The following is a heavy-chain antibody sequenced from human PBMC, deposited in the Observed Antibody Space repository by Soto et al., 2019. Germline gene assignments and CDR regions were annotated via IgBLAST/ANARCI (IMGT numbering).Heavy chain of an antibody. Sequence: EVQLVEYGGDLVQPGTSLRLSCEASGFTFDDYAMNWVRHAPGTALEWVSGFSCNSGGTAYADSVKGPFTISRDNAKNCPYRPINSPRTAGTAMYYCVQDLSSWGAGGMGLFDPCVQGALVTVSS. CDR1: GFTFDDYA. CDR2: FSCNSGGT. V-gene: IGHV3-9*01. J-gene: IGHJ5*02. D-gene: IGHD6-13*01. CDR3: VQDLSSWGAGGMGLFDP.